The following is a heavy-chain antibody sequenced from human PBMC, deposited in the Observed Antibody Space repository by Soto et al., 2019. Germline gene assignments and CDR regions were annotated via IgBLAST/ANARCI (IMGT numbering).Heavy chain of an antibody. Sequence: EVQLLESGGGLVQPGGSLRLSCAASGFTFSTYAISWVPQAPGKGLEWVSAISGSGGSTYYADSVKGRFTISRDNSKNTLYLQMNSLRAEDTAVYYCAKDNGYSSGWKDYWGQGTLVTVSS. J-gene: IGHJ4*02. CDR3: AKDNGYSSGWKDY. CDR1: GFTFSTYA. V-gene: IGHV3-23*01. D-gene: IGHD6-19*01. CDR2: ISGSGGST.